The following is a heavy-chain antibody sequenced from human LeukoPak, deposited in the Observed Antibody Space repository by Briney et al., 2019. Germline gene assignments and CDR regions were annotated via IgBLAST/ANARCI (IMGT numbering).Heavy chain of an antibody. J-gene: IGHJ6*02. Sequence: GGSLRLSCAASGFTFSSYSMNWVRQAPGKGLEWVSSISSSSSYIYYADSVKGRFTISSDNAKNSLYLQMNRLRAEDTAVYYCARESHYYDSSGYYGGYYYYGMDVWGQGTTVTVSS. CDR2: ISSSSSYI. V-gene: IGHV3-21*01. D-gene: IGHD3-22*01. CDR3: ARESHYYDSSGYYGGYYYYGMDV. CDR1: GFTFSSYS.